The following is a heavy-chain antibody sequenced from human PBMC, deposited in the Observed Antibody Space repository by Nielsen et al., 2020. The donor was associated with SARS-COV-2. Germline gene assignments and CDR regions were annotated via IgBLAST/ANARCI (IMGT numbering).Heavy chain of an antibody. J-gene: IGHJ4*02. CDR1: GYTFTTYY. D-gene: IGHD1-7*01. V-gene: IGHV1-46*01. Sequence: ASVKVSCKASGYTFTTYYFHWVRQAPGQGLEWVGIINPSRGSASYVQKFQSRVTMTRDTSTSTVYMELSSLKSEDTAVYYCARDRRVAGTSYFDYWGQGTLVTVSS. CDR2: INPSRGSA. CDR3: ARDRRVAGTSYFDY.